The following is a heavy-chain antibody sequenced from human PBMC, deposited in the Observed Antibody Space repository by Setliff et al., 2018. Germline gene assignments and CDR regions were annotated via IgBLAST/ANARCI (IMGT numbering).Heavy chain of an antibody. J-gene: IGHJ4*02. Sequence: PGGSLRLSCAASGFTFDDYAMHWVRQVPGKGLEWVANINQRESAKLYVDSVKGRFTISRDNAENSLYLQMTSLRAEDTAVYYCARTDGTNLGYFDNWGQGTLVTVSS. CDR2: INQRESAK. CDR3: ARTDGTNLGYFDN. V-gene: IGHV3-7*03. CDR1: GFTFDDYA. D-gene: IGHD2-8*01.